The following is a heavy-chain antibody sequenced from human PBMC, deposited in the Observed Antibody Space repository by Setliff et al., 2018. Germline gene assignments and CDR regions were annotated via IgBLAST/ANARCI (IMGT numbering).Heavy chain of an antibody. CDR2: ISPYSGKT. Sequence: RASVKVSCKTSGYNFITLGINWVRQAPGQGLEWVGWISPYSGKTDYAQKFQGRVIMTIDSSTTTAYMELKNLRSDDTAVYFCARGRGPDIVVTIPGDYWGQGTQVTVSS. D-gene: IGHD2-15*01. CDR3: ARGRGPDIVVTIPGDY. V-gene: IGHV1-18*01. J-gene: IGHJ4*02. CDR1: GYNFITLG.